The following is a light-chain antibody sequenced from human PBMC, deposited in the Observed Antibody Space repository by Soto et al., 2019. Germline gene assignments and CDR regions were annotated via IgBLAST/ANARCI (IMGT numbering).Light chain of an antibody. Sequence: EILMTQSPSTLAVSPGERATPSCRASQSVSSSLAWYQQKPGQAPRLLIYGASTRATGIPARLSGSGSGTEFTLTISSLQSEDFTVYYCQQYNNWWTFGQGTKVDIK. CDR2: GAS. V-gene: IGKV3-15*01. CDR1: QSVSSS. J-gene: IGKJ1*01. CDR3: QQYNNWWT.